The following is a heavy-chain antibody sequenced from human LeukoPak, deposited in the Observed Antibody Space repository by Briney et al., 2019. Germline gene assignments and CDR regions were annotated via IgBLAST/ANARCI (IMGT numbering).Heavy chain of an antibody. V-gene: IGHV3-21*01. CDR3: ARGASRLEMATTYFDY. Sequence: GGSLRLSCAASGFDSGFDFNIYAMTWVRQAPGKGPEWVSSISSSSSYIYYADSVKGRFTISRDNAKNSLYLQMNSLRAEDTALYYCARGASRLEMATTYFDYWGQGTLVTVSS. J-gene: IGHJ4*02. CDR2: ISSSSSYI. CDR1: GFDFNIYA. D-gene: IGHD5-24*01.